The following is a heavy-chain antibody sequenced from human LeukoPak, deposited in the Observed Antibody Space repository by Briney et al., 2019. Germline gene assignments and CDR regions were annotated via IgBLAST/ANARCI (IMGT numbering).Heavy chain of an antibody. CDR2: ISWNSGSI. V-gene: IGHV3-9*01. CDR1: GFMFEDYA. CDR3: ARPYSSGWYRYYYMDV. J-gene: IGHJ6*03. Sequence: GGSLRLSCAASGFMFEDYAMHWVRQAPGKGLEWVSGISWNSGSIDYADSVKGRFTISRDNAKNSLYLQMNSLRAEDTAVYYCARPYSSGWYRYYYMDVWGKGTTVTVSS. D-gene: IGHD6-19*01.